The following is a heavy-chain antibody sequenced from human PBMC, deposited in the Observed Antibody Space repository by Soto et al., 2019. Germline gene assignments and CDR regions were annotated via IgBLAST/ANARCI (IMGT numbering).Heavy chain of an antibody. CDR3: ARGRWILQWLSDFDY. J-gene: IGHJ4*02. CDR1: GGSFSGYY. D-gene: IGHD6-19*01. Sequence: SETLSLTCAVYGGSFSGYYWSWIRQPPGKGLEWIGEINHSGSTNYNPSLKSRVTISVDTSKNQFSLKLSSVTAADTAVYYCARGRWILQWLSDFDYWGQGTLVTVSS. CDR2: INHSGST. V-gene: IGHV4-34*01.